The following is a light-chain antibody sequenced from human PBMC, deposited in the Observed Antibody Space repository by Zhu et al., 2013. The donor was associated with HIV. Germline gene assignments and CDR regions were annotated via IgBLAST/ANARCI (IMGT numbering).Light chain of an antibody. CDR3: QQTKSYPFS. CDR1: QSISNF. J-gene: IGKJ3*01. CDR2: VAS. V-gene: IGKV1-39*01. Sequence: DIQMTQSPSSLSASVGDRLTITCRASQSISNFLNWYQQKAGEAPKLLIYVASSLQSGVPLRFRGSGSGTEFALTVYGLQPEDSATYYCQQTKSYPFSFGPGTKVDVK.